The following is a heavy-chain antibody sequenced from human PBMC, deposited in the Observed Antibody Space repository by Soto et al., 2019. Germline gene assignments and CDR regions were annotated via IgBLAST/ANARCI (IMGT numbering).Heavy chain of an antibody. CDR1: CGSASSSTYS. V-gene: IGHV4-61*01. D-gene: IGHD6-13*01. CDR2: IYHTGST. J-gene: IGHJ6*02. Sequence: SAPLSLTSTVSCGSASSSTYSWIWIREPSRKGLEWIGYIYHTGSTNYNPSLKSRVTISADTSKNQFSLKLSSVTAADTAVYYCARDGQQLTYNYYYGMDVWGQGTTVTVSS. CDR3: ARDGQQLTYNYYYGMDV.